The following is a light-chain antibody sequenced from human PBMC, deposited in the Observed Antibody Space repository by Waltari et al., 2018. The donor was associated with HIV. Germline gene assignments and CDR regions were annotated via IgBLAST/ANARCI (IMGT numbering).Light chain of an antibody. CDR1: SSDIGLYNF. CDR2: EVS. CDR3: FSYAGNNYLL. J-gene: IGLJ2*01. V-gene: IGLV2-8*01. Sequence: QSALTQPPSASGSPGQSVTISCAGTSSDIGLYNFVSWYQHHPGKAPKLMISEVSRRPSGVPDPFSGSKSGNTASLTVSVLQAEDEAAYYCFSYAGNNYLLFGGGTKLTVL.